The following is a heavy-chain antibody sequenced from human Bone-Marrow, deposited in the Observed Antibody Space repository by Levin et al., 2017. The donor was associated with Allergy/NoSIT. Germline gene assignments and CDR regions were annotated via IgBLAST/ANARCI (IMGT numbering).Heavy chain of an antibody. V-gene: IGHV1-18*01. CDR2: ISTDNGHR. Sequence: GASVKVSCKASGYTFNMYGINWVRQAPGQGLEWMGWISTDNGHRTYAQKVQGRVTMTTDRSTTTAYMELTSLTSDDTAIYFCARGQGGYESFDRWGQGTLVTVSS. CDR3: ARGQGGYESFDR. CDR1: GYTFNMYG. J-gene: IGHJ4*02. D-gene: IGHD5-12*01.